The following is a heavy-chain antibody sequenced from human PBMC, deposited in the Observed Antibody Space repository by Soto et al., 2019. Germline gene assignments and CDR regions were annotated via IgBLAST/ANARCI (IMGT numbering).Heavy chain of an antibody. V-gene: IGHV4-34*01. Sequence: SETLSLTCAVYVGSCSGYYWSWIRQPPGKGLEWIGEINHIGSTNYNPSLKSRVTISVDTSKNQFSLKLSSVTAADTAVYYCARAGYSYGWSTIDYWGQGTLVTVSS. CDR1: VGSCSGYY. CDR2: INHIGST. D-gene: IGHD5-18*01. J-gene: IGHJ4*02. CDR3: ARAGYSYGWSTIDY.